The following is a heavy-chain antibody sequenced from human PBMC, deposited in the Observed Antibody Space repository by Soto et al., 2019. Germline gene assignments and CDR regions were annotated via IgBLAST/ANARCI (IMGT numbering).Heavy chain of an antibody. CDR2: IYYSGST. CDR1: GGSISSGGYY. V-gene: IGHV4-31*03. CDR3: ARDTYYYGSGSYYNSSYYYYYGMDV. J-gene: IGHJ6*02. Sequence: SATLSLTCTVSGGSISSGGYYWSWIRQHPGKGLEWIGYIYYSGSTYYNPSLKSRVTISVDTSKNQFSLKLSSVTAADTAVYYCARDTYYYGSGSYYNSSYYYYYGMDVWGQGTTVTVSS. D-gene: IGHD3-10*01.